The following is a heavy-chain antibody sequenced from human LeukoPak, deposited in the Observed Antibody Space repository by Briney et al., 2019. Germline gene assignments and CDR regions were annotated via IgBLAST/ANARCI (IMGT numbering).Heavy chain of an antibody. J-gene: IGHJ2*01. Sequence: PSETLSLTCAVSGGSISSGGYSWSWIRQPPGKGLEWIGYIYHSGSTYYNPSLKSRVTISVDRSKNQFSLKLSFVTAADTAVYYCARDLLFQYGWYFDLWGRGTLVTVSS. CDR1: GGSISSGGYS. V-gene: IGHV4-30-2*01. D-gene: IGHD2-2*01. CDR2: IYHSGST. CDR3: ARDLLFQYGWYFDL.